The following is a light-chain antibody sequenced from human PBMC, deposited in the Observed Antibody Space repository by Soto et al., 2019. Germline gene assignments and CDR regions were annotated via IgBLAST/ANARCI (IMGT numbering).Light chain of an antibody. Sequence: QSVLTQPASVSGSPGQSITISCTGTSSDVGTFNYVSWYQQHPGKGPQVTIYEVTNRPSGVSNRFSGSKSGNTASLTISDLQAEDEADYFCGSYTGGITYWVFGGGTKLTVL. CDR2: EVT. J-gene: IGLJ3*02. CDR1: SSDVGTFNY. V-gene: IGLV2-14*01. CDR3: GSYTGGITYWV.